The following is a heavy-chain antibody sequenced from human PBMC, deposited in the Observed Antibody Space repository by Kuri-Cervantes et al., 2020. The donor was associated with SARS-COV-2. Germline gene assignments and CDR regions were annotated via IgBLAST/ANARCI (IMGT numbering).Heavy chain of an antibody. CDR3: ATAVPYCGGDCYPAVGGMDV. D-gene: IGHD2-21*02. CDR2: LSYDGSNK. Sequence: GGSLRLSCAASGFTFSSYAMHWVRQAPGKGLEWVAVLSYDGSNKYYADSVKGRFTISRDNSENTLYLQMNSLRAEDTAVYYCATAVPYCGGDCYPAVGGMDVWGQGTTVTVSS. V-gene: IGHV3-30-3*01. CDR1: GFTFSSYA. J-gene: IGHJ6*02.